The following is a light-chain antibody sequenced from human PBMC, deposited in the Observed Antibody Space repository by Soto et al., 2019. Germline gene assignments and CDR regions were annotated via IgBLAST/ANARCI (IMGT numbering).Light chain of an antibody. CDR3: QQRSNWVGT. V-gene: IGKV3-11*01. Sequence: EIVLTQSPATLSLYPGERATLSCRASQSVSSYLAWYQQKPGQAPRLLIYDASNRATGIPARFSGSGSGTDFTLTISSLEPEDFAVYYCQQRSNWVGTFGPGTKVDIK. J-gene: IGKJ3*01. CDR1: QSVSSY. CDR2: DAS.